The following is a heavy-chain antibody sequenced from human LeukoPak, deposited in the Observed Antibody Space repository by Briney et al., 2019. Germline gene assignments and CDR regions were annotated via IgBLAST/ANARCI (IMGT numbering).Heavy chain of an antibody. J-gene: IGHJ3*02. CDR1: GYTFTSYD. CDR2: MNPNRGNR. Sequence: ASVKLSCKASGYTFTSYDINWVRQATGQGLEWMGWMNPNRGNRGYAQKFEGRVTMTRNTSISTAYMELSSLRSEDTAVYYCARFCRYYYDSSGYSSDAFDIWGQGTMVTVSS. CDR3: ARFCRYYYDSSGYSSDAFDI. V-gene: IGHV1-8*01. D-gene: IGHD3-22*01.